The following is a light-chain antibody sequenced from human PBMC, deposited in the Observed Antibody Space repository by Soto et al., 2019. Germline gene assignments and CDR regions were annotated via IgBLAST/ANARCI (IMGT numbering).Light chain of an antibody. Sequence: SYELTQPPSVSVAPGETARISCGGNNVGSRSVHWYQQKPGQAPFLVIYYDSDRPSGIPERFSGSNSGTTATLIISRVEAGDEADYYCQVWEATGDQVVFGGGTKVTVI. CDR3: QVWEATGDQVV. J-gene: IGLJ2*01. V-gene: IGLV3-21*01. CDR1: NVGSRS. CDR2: YDS.